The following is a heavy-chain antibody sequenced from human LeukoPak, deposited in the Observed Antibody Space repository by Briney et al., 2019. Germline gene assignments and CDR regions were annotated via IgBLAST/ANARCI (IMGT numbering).Heavy chain of an antibody. Sequence: SETLSLTCTVSGYSMSSGYYWGWIRQPPGKGLQWIGSIFHSGNSYYNPSLKSRVTIAVDTSKNQFSLKVNSVTAADTAVYYCARVGYNWNLWFDFWGQGTTVTVSS. V-gene: IGHV4-38-2*02. CDR2: IFHSGNS. D-gene: IGHD1-7*01. CDR1: GYSMSSGYY. J-gene: IGHJ3*01. CDR3: ARVGYNWNLWFDF.